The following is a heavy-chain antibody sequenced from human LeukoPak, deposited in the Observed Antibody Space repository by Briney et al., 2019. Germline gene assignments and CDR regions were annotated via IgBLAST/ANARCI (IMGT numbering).Heavy chain of an antibody. D-gene: IGHD3-22*01. CDR3: ARGRYYDSSGYYRRVVAFDI. J-gene: IGHJ3*02. CDR1: GYTFTSYG. Sequence: ASVKVSCKASGYTFTSYGISWVRQAPGQGLEWMGWISAYNGNTNYAQKLQGRVTMTTDTSTSTAYMELRSLRSDDTAVYYCARGRYYDSSGYYRRVVAFDIWGQGTMVTVSS. V-gene: IGHV1-18*01. CDR2: ISAYNGNT.